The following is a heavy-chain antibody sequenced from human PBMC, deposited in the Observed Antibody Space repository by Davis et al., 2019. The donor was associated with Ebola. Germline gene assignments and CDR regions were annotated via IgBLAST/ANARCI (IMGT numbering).Heavy chain of an antibody. Sequence: PSETLSLTCTVSGGSISSYYWSWIRQPPGKGLEWIGYIYYSGSTNYNPSLKSRVTISVDTSKNQFSLKLSSVTAADTAVYYCARVDSGWRGAFDIWGQGTMVTVSS. CDR2: IYYSGST. J-gene: IGHJ3*02. CDR1: GGSISSYY. D-gene: IGHD5-12*01. CDR3: ARVDSGWRGAFDI. V-gene: IGHV4-59*01.